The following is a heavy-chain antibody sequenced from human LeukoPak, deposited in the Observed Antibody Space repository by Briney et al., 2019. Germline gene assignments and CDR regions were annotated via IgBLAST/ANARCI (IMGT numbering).Heavy chain of an antibody. J-gene: IGHJ4*02. CDR1: GYTFTTYW. CDR2: IYPGDSDT. CDR3: ARRAYCSSTSCYTLPDY. V-gene: IGHV5-51*01. D-gene: IGHD2-2*02. Sequence: GESLKISCKGSGYTFTTYWIGWVRQMPGKGLEWMGIIYPGDSDTRYSPSFQGQVTISADKSISTAYLQWSSLKASDTAMYYCARRAYCSSTSCYTLPDYWGQGTLVTVSS.